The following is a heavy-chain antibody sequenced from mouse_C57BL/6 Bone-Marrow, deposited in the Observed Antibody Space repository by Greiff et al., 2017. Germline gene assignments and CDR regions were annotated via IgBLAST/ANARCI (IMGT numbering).Heavy chain of an antibody. CDR3: ARCRAWFAY. CDR2: IHPNSGST. J-gene: IGHJ3*01. D-gene: IGHD6-1*01. V-gene: IGHV1-64*01. Sequence: VQLQQSGAELVKPGASVKISCKASGYAFSSYWMNWVKQRPGKGLEWIGMIHPNSGSTNYNEKFKSKATLTVDKSSSTAYMQLSSLTSEDSAVYYCARCRAWFAYWGKGTLVTVSA. CDR1: GYAFSSYW.